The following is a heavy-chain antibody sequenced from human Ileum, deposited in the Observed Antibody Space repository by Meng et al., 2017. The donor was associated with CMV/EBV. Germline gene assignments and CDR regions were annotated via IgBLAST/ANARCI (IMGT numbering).Heavy chain of an antibody. CDR3: ARAAARGVPVDY. D-gene: IGHD3-10*01. CDR2: VSPGGI. Sequence: QVRPQEAGPGLEKSAETLSLTCIVSGVSISNYCWTWLRQPAGKGLEFIGRVSPGGIEYNPSLMSRVTMSLDTSRNQLSLNLNSVTAADTAVYYCARAAARGVPVDYWGQGILVTVSS. V-gene: IGHV4-4*07. CDR1: GVSISNYC. J-gene: IGHJ4*02.